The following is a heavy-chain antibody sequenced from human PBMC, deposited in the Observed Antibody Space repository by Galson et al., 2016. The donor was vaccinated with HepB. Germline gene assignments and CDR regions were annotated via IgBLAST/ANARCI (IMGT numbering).Heavy chain of an antibody. CDR1: GASISSNNYY. CDR3: ARQVATFSPWSFRGYSHGYPAYFDS. D-gene: IGHD5-18*01. CDR2: IYYSGST. J-gene: IGHJ4*02. V-gene: IGHV4-39*01. Sequence: SETLSLTCSVSGASISSNNYYWVWIPQPPGKGLESIGNIYYSGSTYYNPSLRSRVTVSVDTSKNQFSLDLSSGTAADTAVYYCARQVATFSPWSFRGYSHGYPAYFDSWGQGTLVTVSS.